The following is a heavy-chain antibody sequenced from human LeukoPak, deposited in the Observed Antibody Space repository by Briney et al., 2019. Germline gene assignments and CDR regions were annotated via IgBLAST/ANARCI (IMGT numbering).Heavy chain of an antibody. D-gene: IGHD3-22*01. V-gene: IGHV3-48*03. J-gene: IGHJ4*02. CDR3: ARGGYYYDSSGYYLSSHYFDY. CDR2: INSRVTTM. CDR1: GFTFSSFQ. Sequence: GGSLRLSCAASGFTFSSFQMNWVRQAPGKGLEWVSYINSRVTTMFYADSVKGRFTISRDNARNSLYLQMNSLRAEDTAVYYCARGGYYYDSSGYYLSSHYFDYWGQGTLVTVSS.